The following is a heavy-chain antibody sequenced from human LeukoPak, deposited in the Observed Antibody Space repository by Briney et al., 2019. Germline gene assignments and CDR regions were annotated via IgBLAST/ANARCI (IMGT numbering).Heavy chain of an antibody. CDR2: INHSGST. Sequence: SETLSLTCAVYGGSLSGYYWSWIRQPPGKGLEWIGEINHSGSTNYNPSLKSRVTISVDTSKNQFSLKLSSVTAADTAVYYCARVGYSYLFDYWGQGTLVTVSS. V-gene: IGHV4-34*01. J-gene: IGHJ4*02. CDR1: GGSLSGYY. CDR3: ARVGYSYLFDY. D-gene: IGHD5-18*01.